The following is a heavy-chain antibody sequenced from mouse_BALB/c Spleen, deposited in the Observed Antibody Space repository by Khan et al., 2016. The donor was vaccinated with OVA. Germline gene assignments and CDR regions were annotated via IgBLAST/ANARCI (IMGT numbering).Heavy chain of an antibody. Sequence: QIQLVQSGPELKKPGETVKISCKASGYTLTNYGMNWGKQAPGKGLKWMGWINTYTGEPTFADDFKERFAFSLETSASTAYLQINNLKNEDTATYFCARSNGNYWFAYWGQGTLVTVSA. CDR2: INTYTGEP. J-gene: IGHJ3*01. V-gene: IGHV9-3-1*01. CDR3: ARSNGNYWFAY. CDR1: GYTLTNYG. D-gene: IGHD2-1*01.